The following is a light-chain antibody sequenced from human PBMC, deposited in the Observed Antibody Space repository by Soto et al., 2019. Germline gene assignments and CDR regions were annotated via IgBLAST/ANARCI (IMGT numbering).Light chain of an antibody. CDR1: QRVSSN. CDR2: GAS. V-gene: IGKV3-15*01. J-gene: IGKJ1*01. Sequence: EIGMTQSPATLSVSPGERATLSCRASQRVSSNLAWYQQKPGQAPRLLIYGASTRATGVPARFSGSGSGTEFTLTISSLQSEDFAVYYCQHYNNWPPWTFGQGTKVEVK. CDR3: QHYNNWPPWT.